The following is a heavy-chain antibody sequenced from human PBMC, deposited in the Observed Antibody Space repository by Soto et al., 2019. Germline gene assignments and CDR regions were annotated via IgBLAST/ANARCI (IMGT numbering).Heavy chain of an antibody. CDR3: ARHRLGYCSSTSCYRVPEIDY. D-gene: IGHD2-2*01. CDR2: IYYSGST. CDR1: GGSLSSYY. V-gene: IGHV4-59*08. J-gene: IGHJ4*02. Sequence: SETLSLTCTVSGGSLSSYYWSWIRQPPGKGLEWIGYIYYSGSTNYNPSLKSRVTISVDTSKNQFSLKLSSVTAADTAVYYCARHRLGYCSSTSCYRVPEIDYWGQGTLVTVSS.